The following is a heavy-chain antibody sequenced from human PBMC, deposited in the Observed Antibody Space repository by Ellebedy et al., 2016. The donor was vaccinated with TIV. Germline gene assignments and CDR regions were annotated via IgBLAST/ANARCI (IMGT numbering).Heavy chain of an antibody. J-gene: IGHJ4*02. CDR2: ISSSGSTI. CDR1: GFTFSSYE. CDR3: ARGLLWFGEYHGCFDY. Sequence: PGGSLRLSCAASGFTFSSYEMNWVRQAPGKGLEWVSYISSSGSTIYYADSVKGRFTISRDNAKNSLYLQMNSLRAEDTAVYYCARGLLWFGEYHGCFDYWGQGTLVTVSS. V-gene: IGHV3-48*03. D-gene: IGHD3-10*01.